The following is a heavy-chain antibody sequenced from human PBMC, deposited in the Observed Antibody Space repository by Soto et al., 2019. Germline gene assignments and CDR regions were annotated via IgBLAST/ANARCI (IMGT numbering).Heavy chain of an antibody. D-gene: IGHD4-17*01. V-gene: IGHV4-30-4*01. CDR1: GGSISSGDYY. Sequence: SETLSLTCTVSGGSISSGDYYWSWIRQPPGKGLEWIGYIYYSGSTYYNPSLKSRVTISVDTSKNQFSLKLSSVTAADTAVYYCARVRVTVTIDYWGQGTLVTVSS. CDR3: ARVRVTVTIDY. CDR2: IYYSGST. J-gene: IGHJ4*02.